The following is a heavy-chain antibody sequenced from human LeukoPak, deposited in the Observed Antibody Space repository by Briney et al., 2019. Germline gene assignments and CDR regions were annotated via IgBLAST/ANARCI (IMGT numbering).Heavy chain of an antibody. CDR2: ISDGGYST. CDR1: GLTFANYA. CDR3: AKAVEMTVFGVLIGRDIFYHYAMDV. D-gene: IGHD3-3*01. J-gene: IGHJ6*02. Sequence: GGSLRLSCAASGLTFANYAMSWVRQAPGKGLEWVSGISDGGYSTYYADSVKGRFTISRDNSKNTLYLQMNGLRAEDTAVYYCAKAVEMTVFGVLIGRDIFYHYAMDVWGQGTTVTVSS. V-gene: IGHV3-23*01.